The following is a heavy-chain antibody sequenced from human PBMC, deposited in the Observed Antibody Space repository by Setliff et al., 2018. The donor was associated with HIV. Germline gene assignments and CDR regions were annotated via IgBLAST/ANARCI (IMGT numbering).Heavy chain of an antibody. D-gene: IGHD1-26*01. CDR2: IKSENDGGTT. CDR3: VRDPIEGTPAYYDY. V-gene: IGHV3-15*01. J-gene: IGHJ4*02. CDR1: GFTFSNAW. Sequence: GGSLRLSCADSGFTFSNAWMSWVRQAPGKGLEWVGRIKSENDGGTTDYAAPVKGRFTISRDDSKGTVYLQMDNLRREDTATYYCVRDPIEGTPAYYDYWGQGALVTVSS.